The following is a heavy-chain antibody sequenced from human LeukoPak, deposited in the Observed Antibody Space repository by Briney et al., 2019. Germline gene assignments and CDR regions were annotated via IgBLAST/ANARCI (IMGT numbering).Heavy chain of an antibody. CDR1: GGSISSSSYY. J-gene: IGHJ4*02. CDR3: ARRDIVATIDS. V-gene: IGHV4-39*01. CDR2: IYYSGRT. Sequence: KPSETLSLTCTVSGGSISSSSYYWAWIRQPPGKGLEWIGSIYYSGRTFYNPSLKSRLTISADTSKNQFSLTLTSVNAADTAVYYCARRDIVATIDSWRQGTLVTVSS. D-gene: IGHD5-12*01.